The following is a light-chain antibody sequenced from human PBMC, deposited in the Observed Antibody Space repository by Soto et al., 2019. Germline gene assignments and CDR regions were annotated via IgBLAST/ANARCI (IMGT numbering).Light chain of an antibody. J-gene: IGLJ1*01. V-gene: IGLV2-8*01. CDR1: SGDIGGYDY. CDR2: EVT. Sequence: QSVLTQPPSASGSPGQSVTISCTGTSGDIGGYDYVAWYQQHPGKAPKLMIYEVTKRPLGVPDRFSGSKSGNTASLTVSGLEAEDGDDYYCSSYAGSNNPYVFGTGTKVTVL. CDR3: SSYAGSNNPYV.